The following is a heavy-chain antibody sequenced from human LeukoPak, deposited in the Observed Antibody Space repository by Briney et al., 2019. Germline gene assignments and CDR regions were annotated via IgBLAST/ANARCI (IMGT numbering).Heavy chain of an antibody. CDR2: ISSSSSTI. J-gene: IGHJ4*02. CDR3: ARDYGCSGGSCYSDYYFDY. CDR1: GFTFSRDL. Sequence: GGSLRLSCAASGFTFSRDLMHWVRQAPGKGLEWVSYISSSSSTIYYADSVKGRFTISRDNAKNSLYLQMNSLRAEDTAVYYCARDYGCSGGSCYSDYYFDYWGQGTLVTVSS. V-gene: IGHV3-48*04. D-gene: IGHD2-15*01.